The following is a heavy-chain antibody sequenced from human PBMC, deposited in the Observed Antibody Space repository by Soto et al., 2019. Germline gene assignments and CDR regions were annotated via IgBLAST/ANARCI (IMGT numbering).Heavy chain of an antibody. J-gene: IGHJ4*02. CDR2: IRSKAYGGTT. CDR3: SSCGGDCYSFDY. Sequence: GGSLRLSCTASGFTFGDYAMSWFRQAPGKGLEWVGFIRSKAYGGTTEYAASVKGRFTISRDDSKSIAHLQMNSLKTEDTAVYYCSSCGGDCYSFDYWGQGTLVTVSS. CDR1: GFTFGDYA. D-gene: IGHD2-21*02. V-gene: IGHV3-49*03.